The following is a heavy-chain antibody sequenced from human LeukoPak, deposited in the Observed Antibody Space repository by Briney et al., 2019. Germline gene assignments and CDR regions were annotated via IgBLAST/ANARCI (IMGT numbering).Heavy chain of an antibody. J-gene: IGHJ4*02. V-gene: IGHV3-74*01. CDR3: ARVMYYDSSGYAY. D-gene: IGHD3-22*01. Sequence: GGSLRLSCAASGFTFSSYWMHWVRQAPGKGLVWVSRINSDGSSTSCADSVKGRFTISRDNAKNTLYLQMNSLRAEDTAVYYCARVMYYDSSGYAYWGQGTLVTVSS. CDR2: INSDGSST. CDR1: GFTFSSYW.